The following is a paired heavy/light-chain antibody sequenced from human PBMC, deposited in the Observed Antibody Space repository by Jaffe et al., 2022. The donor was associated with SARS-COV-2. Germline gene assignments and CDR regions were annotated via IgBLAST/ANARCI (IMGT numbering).Heavy chain of an antibody. V-gene: IGHV3-23*01. J-gene: IGHJ4*02. Sequence: EVQLLESGGGLVQPGGSLRLSCAASGFTFSSYAMSWVRQAPGKGLEWVSAISGSGGSTYYADSVKGRFTISRENSKNTLYLQMNSLRAEDTAVYYCSKEHNLAYYDFWSGFDSWGQGTLVTVSS. CDR1: GFTFSSYA. CDR2: ISGSGGST. CDR3: SKEHNLAYYDFWSGFDS. D-gene: IGHD3-3*01.
Light chain of an antibody. J-gene: IGLJ1*01. CDR3: CSYADSSTSYV. V-gene: IGLV2-23*01. CDR2: EGS. CDR1: SSDVGSYDL. Sequence: QSALTQPASVSGSPGQSIAISCTGTSSDVGSYDLVSWYQQHPGKAPKLMIYEGSRRPSGVSNRFSGSKSGNSASLTISGLQAEDEADYYCCSYADSSTSYVFGPGTKVTVL.